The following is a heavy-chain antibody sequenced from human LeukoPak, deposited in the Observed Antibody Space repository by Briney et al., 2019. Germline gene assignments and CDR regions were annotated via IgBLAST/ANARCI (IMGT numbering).Heavy chain of an antibody. CDR1: GYTFTSYD. CDR3: ARSWPKKYYYDSSGYRDAFDI. J-gene: IGHJ3*02. Sequence: ASVKVSCKASGYTFTSYDINWVRQATGQGLEWMGWMNPNSGGTNYAQKFQGRVTMTRDTSISTAYMELSRLRSDDTAVYYCARSWPKKYYYDSSGYRDAFDIWGQGTMVTVPS. D-gene: IGHD3-22*01. V-gene: IGHV1-2*02. CDR2: MNPNSGGT.